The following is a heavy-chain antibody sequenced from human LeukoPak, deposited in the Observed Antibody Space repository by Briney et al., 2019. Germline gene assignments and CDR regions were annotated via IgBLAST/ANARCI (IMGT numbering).Heavy chain of an antibody. D-gene: IGHD6-6*01. Sequence: ASVKVSCKASGYTFTSYDINWVRQATGQGLEWMGWMNPNSGNTGYAQKFQGRVTITRNTSISTAYMELSRLRSDDTAVYYCARVIAARGSPGVQIDYWGQGTLVTVSS. CDR1: GYTFTSYD. J-gene: IGHJ4*02. V-gene: IGHV1-8*03. CDR3: ARVIAARGSPGVQIDY. CDR2: MNPNSGNT.